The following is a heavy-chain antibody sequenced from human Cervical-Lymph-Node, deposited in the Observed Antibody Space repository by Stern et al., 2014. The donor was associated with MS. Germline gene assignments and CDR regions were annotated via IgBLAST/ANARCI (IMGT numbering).Heavy chain of an antibody. V-gene: IGHV1-2*04. Sequence: QDQLVQSGAEVENPGASVKLSCRASGYSFINYYMHWVRQAPGQGPEWMGWINLNSGDTNYAQKFRGWVTMTRDTSISTAYMELNRLKSDDTAVYYCAKGGTIFGVVARNWFDPWGQGTLVTVSA. J-gene: IGHJ5*02. CDR2: INLNSGDT. CDR3: AKGGTIFGVVARNWFDP. CDR1: GYSFINYY. D-gene: IGHD3-3*01.